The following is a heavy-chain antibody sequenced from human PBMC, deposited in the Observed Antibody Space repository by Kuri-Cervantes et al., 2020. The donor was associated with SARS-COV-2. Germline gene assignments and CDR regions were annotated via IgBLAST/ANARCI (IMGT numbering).Heavy chain of an antibody. Sequence: SGSTLVNPTHTLTPTCTFSGLSLSTSGVGVRWIRQSPGEALEWLGIIYWNGDKRYSPSLRSRLTITKDPSKNQVVLTMTNTDPVDTGTYYCAHRLEYLVLGAFEIWGQGTMVTVSS. CDR1: GLSLSTSGVG. D-gene: IGHD6-13*01. V-gene: IGHV2-5*01. J-gene: IGHJ3*02. CDR3: AHRLEYLVLGAFEI. CDR2: IYWNGDK.